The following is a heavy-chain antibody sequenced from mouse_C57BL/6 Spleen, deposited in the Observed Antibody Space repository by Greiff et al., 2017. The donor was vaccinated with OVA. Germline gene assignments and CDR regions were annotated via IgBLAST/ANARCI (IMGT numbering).Heavy chain of an antibody. J-gene: IGHJ1*03. Sequence: EVKLQESGPGLVKPSQSLSLTCSVTGYSITSGYYWNWIRQFPGNKLEWMGYISYDGSNNYNPSLKNRISITRDTSKNQFFLKLNSVTTEDTATYYCARGYYYYGSSYVWYCDVWGTGTTVTVSS. CDR3: ARGYYYYGSSYVWYCDV. V-gene: IGHV3-6*01. D-gene: IGHD1-1*01. CDR2: ISYDGSN. CDR1: GYSITSGYY.